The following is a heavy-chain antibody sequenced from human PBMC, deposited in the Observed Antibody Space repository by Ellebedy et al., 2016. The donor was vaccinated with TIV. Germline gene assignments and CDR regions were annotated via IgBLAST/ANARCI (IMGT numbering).Heavy chain of an antibody. CDR3: AKNRIYCSSGSCYKRNAFDI. V-gene: IGHV3-30*18. Sequence: GESLKISCAASGFTFSSYGMHWVRQAPGKGLEWVAVISYDGSNTYYVDSLKGRFTISRDNSHNTLYLQMNSLRPEETAVYFCAKNRIYCSSGSCYKRNAFDIWGKGTLVTVSS. CDR1: GFTFSSYG. CDR2: ISYDGSNT. D-gene: IGHD2-2*02. J-gene: IGHJ3*02.